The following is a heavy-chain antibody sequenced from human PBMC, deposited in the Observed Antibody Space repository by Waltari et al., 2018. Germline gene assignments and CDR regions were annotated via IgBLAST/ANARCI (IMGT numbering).Heavy chain of an antibody. J-gene: IGHJ3*02. CDR1: GFTFSSYA. D-gene: IGHD2-21*02. CDR3: ASARRDPWAFDI. V-gene: IGHV3-30*04. Sequence: QVQLVESGGGVVQPGRSLRLSCAASGFTFSSYAMHWVRQAPGKGLEWVAVISYDGSNKYYADSVKGRFTISRDNSKNTLYLQMNSLRAEDTAVYYCASARRDPWAFDIWGQGTMVTVSS. CDR2: ISYDGSNK.